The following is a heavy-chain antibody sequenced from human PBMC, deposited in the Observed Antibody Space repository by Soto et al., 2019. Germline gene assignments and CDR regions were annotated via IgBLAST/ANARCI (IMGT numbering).Heavy chain of an antibody. CDR2: ISHSGSP. CDR3: ASHKDLEDWLDP. J-gene: IGHJ5*02. Sequence: QLQLHESGPGLVKPSETVSLICSVSGDSIITSSYFWAWIRQPPGKGLEWIAIISHSGSPYYNPSSKSRVTTTVDTSNNQFSLHLASVSVADRAVYYWASHKDLEDWLDPCGQRTLVTVSS. V-gene: IGHV4-39*01. CDR1: GDSIITSSYF.